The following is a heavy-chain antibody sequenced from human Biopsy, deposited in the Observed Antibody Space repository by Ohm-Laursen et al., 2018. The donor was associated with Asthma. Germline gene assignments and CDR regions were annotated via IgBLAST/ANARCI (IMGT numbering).Heavy chain of an antibody. D-gene: IGHD6-19*01. CDR2: IHYSGST. J-gene: IGHJ6*02. Sequence: GTLSLTCTVSGGSISNSNYYWGWIRQPPGKGLEWIGNIHYSGSTYFNPSLKSRVTIFVDTSKNQFSLKVDSVTAADTAQYYCVRQSGYRSGWPKLLFVYYGMDVWGPGTTVTVSS. CDR3: VRQSGYRSGWPKLLFVYYGMDV. CDR1: GGSISNSNYY. V-gene: IGHV4-39*01.